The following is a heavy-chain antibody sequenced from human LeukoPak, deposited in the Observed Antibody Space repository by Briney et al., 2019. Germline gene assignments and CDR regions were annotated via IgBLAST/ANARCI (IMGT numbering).Heavy chain of an antibody. V-gene: IGHV3-30*04. CDR2: ISYDGSNK. D-gene: IGHD3-16*02. J-gene: IGHJ6*03. Sequence: PGGSLRLSCAASGFTFSSYAMHWVRQAPGKGLEWVAVISYDGSNKYYADSVKGRYTISRDNSKNTLYLQMNSLRAEDTAVYYCARDIVGAAYYYYYYMDVWGKGTTVTVSS. CDR1: GFTFSSYA. CDR3: ARDIVGAAYYYYYYMDV.